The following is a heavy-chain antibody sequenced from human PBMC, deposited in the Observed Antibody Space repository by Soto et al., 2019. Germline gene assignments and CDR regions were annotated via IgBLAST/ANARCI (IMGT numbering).Heavy chain of an antibody. J-gene: IGHJ4*02. CDR3: ARDGSGCSGGSCYSGIDY. CDR1: GFTFSSYA. V-gene: IGHV3-30-3*01. CDR2: ISYDGSNK. Sequence: QVQLLESGGGVVQPGRSLRLSCAASGFTFSSYAMHWVRQAPGKGLEWVALISYDGSNKYYADSVKGRFTISRDNSKNTLYLQMNSLRAEDTVVYYCARDGSGCSGGSCYSGIDYWGQGTLVTVSS. D-gene: IGHD2-15*01.